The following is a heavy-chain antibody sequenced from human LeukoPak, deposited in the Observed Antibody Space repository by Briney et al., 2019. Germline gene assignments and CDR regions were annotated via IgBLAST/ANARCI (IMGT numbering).Heavy chain of an antibody. CDR3: ARDYGPNYGDPSYYYYYGMDV. J-gene: IGHJ6*02. V-gene: IGHV4-4*07. D-gene: IGHD4-17*01. Sequence: PSETLSLTCAASGGSISSYDWSWIRQPAGKGLEWIGRIYTSGSTNYNPSIKSRVTMSVDTSKNPFSLKLSSVTAADTAVYYCARDYGPNYGDPSYYYYYGMDVWGQGTTVTVSS. CDR1: GGSISSYD. CDR2: IYTSGST.